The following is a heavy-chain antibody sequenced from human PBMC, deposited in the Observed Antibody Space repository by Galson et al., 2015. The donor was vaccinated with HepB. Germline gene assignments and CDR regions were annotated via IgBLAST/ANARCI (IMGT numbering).Heavy chain of an antibody. Sequence: SVKVSCKASGGTFSSYAISWVRQAPGQGPEWMGGIIPIFGTANYAQKFQGRVTITADKSTSTAYMELSSLRSEDTAVYYCAGVVEWLRSLDIWGQGTMVTVSS. CDR2: IIPIFGTA. CDR1: GGTFSSYA. J-gene: IGHJ3*02. CDR3: AGVVEWLRSLDI. D-gene: IGHD5-12*01. V-gene: IGHV1-69*06.